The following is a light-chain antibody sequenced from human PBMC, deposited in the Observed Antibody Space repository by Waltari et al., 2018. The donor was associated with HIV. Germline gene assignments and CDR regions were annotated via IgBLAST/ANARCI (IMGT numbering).Light chain of an antibody. CDR3: QQRSNWPLT. V-gene: IGKV3-11*01. J-gene: IGKJ4*01. CDR2: DAS. CDR1: HSVSSH. Sequence: EIVFTQSPATLSLSPGERATLSCRASHSVSSHLAWYQQKPGQAPRLLIYDASTRATGIPARFSGSGSGTDFTLTISSLEPEDFAVYYCQQRSNWPLTFGGGAKVEIK.